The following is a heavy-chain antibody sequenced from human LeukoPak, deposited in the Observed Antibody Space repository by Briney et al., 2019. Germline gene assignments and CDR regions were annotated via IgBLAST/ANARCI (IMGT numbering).Heavy chain of an antibody. CDR1: GYTFTSYA. Sequence: ASVKVSCKASGYTFTSYAMNWVRQAPGQGLEWMGVINPSGGSTSYAQKFQGRVTMTRDTSTSTVYMELSSLRSEDTAVYYCARDPILGYSSLFDYWGQGTLVTVSS. CDR3: ARDPILGYSSLFDY. CDR2: INPSGGST. D-gene: IGHD6-19*01. J-gene: IGHJ4*02. V-gene: IGHV1-46*01.